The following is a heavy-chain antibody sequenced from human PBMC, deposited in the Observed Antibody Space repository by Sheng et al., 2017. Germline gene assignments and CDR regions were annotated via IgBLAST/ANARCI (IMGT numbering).Heavy chain of an antibody. CDR3: ARAGLLWFGEFSL. J-gene: IGHJ4*02. V-gene: IGHV3-30*01. D-gene: IGHD3-10*01. Sequence: QVQLVESGGGVVQPGRSLRLSCAASGFTFSSYAMHWVRQAPGKGLEWVAVISYDGSNKYYADSVKGRFTISRDNSKNTLYLQMNSLRAEDTAVYYCARAGLLWFGEFSLWGQGTLVTVSS. CDR2: ISYDGSNK. CDR1: GFTFSSYA.